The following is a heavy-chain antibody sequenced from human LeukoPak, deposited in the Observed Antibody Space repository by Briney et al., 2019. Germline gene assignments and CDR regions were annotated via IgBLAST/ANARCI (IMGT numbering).Heavy chain of an antibody. D-gene: IGHD6-13*01. V-gene: IGHV1-2*02. CDR2: ITSNSGDT. J-gene: IGHJ4*02. CDR1: GYTFTGYY. CDR3: ARPGSSWTTYDY. Sequence: ASVKVSCKASGYTFTGYYFHWVRQAPGQGLEWMGRITSNSGDTNYAQKFQGRVTMTRDTSISTASMELSRLTYDDTAVYYCARPGSSWTTYDYWGQGTLVTVSS.